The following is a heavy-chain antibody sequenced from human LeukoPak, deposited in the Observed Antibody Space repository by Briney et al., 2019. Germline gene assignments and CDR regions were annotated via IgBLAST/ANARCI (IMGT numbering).Heavy chain of an antibody. Sequence: PSETLSLTCTVSGGSISSYYWSWIRQPPGKGLEWIGYIYTSGSTNYNPSLKSRVTISVDTSKSQFSLKLSSVTAADTAVYYCARHGYSSSFDYWGQGTLVTVSS. D-gene: IGHD6-6*01. CDR2: IYTSGST. V-gene: IGHV4-4*09. CDR1: GGSISSYY. CDR3: ARHGYSSSFDY. J-gene: IGHJ4*02.